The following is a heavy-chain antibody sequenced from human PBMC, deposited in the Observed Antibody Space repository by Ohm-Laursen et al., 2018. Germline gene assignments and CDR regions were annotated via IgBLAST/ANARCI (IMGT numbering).Heavy chain of an antibody. J-gene: IGHJ4*02. Sequence: SETLSLTWTVSGGSISSDCYWTWIRQVPGEGLEWIAYMHHSGATYYNPSLKSRVAISVEVSKNQFSLKLSSVTAADTAVYFCTRKPNSLYYFDHWGQGTLVTVSS. CDR2: MHHSGAT. CDR3: TRKPNSLYYFDH. V-gene: IGHV4-31*02. D-gene: IGHD1-14*01. CDR1: GGSISSDCY.